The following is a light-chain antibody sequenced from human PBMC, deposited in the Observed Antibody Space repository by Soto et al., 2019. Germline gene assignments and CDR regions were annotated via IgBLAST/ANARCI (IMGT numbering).Light chain of an antibody. CDR1: SSDVGGYNY. CDR3: SSYAGTSNL. Sequence: QSALTQPPSASGSSGQSVAISCTGTSSDVGGYNYVSWYQQHPGKAPKLMIYEVNKRPSGVPDRFSGSKSGNTASLTVSGLQAEDEADHSSSSYAGTSNLFGTGTKLTVL. CDR2: EVN. V-gene: IGLV2-8*01. J-gene: IGLJ1*01.